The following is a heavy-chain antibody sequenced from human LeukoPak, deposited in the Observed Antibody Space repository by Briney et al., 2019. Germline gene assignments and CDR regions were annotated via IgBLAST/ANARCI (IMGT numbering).Heavy chain of an antibody. J-gene: IGHJ4*02. CDR3: ATVFKGSSLRDY. D-gene: IGHD3-10*01. V-gene: IGHV3-74*03. CDR1: GFTITNNW. CDR2: IKMDERSA. Sequence: GGSLRLSCTVSGFTITNNWMYWVRQAPGRGLVWVSRIKMDERSAVYADSVKGRFIISRDNAKNTVYLQMNSLRADDTVVYYCATVFKGSSLRDYWGQGTLVTVSS.